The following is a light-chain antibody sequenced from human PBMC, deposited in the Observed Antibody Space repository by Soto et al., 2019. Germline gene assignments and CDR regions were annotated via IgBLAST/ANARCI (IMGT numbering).Light chain of an antibody. CDR1: QTGSNSY. J-gene: IGKJ1*01. CDR2: GVS. CDR3: QHYGYPQWT. V-gene: IGKV3-20*01. Sequence: IVLTQSPGTLSLSPGERATLSCRASQTGSNSYLAWYQQQSGQAPRLLIYGVSTRATVIPDRFSGSWSWIEIDLTISRLEPEDFAVYICQHYGYPQWTFGAGTKVEIK.